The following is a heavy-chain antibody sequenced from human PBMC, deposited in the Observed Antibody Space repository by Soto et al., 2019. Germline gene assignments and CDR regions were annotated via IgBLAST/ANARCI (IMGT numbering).Heavy chain of an antibody. D-gene: IGHD2-15*01. J-gene: IGHJ5*02. CDR1: GYTFTSYY. V-gene: IGHV1-46*01. CDR2: INPSGGST. Sequence: QVQLVQSGAEVKKPGASVKVSCKASGYTFTSYYMHWVRQAPGQGLEWMGIINPSGGSTSYAQKFQSRVTMTRDTSTSTVYMELSSLRSEDTAVYYCARDLGQDCSGGSCYWFDPWGQGTLVTVSS. CDR3: ARDLGQDCSGGSCYWFDP.